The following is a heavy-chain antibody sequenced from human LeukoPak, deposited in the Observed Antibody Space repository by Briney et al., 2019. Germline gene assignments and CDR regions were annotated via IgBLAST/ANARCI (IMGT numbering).Heavy chain of an antibody. CDR1: GFTFSSYG. CDR2: IRYDGSNK. J-gene: IGHJ4*02. Sequence: HPGGSLRLSCAASGFTFSSYGMHWVRQAPGKGLEWVAFIRYDGSNKYYADSVKGRFTISRDNSKNTLYLQMHSLRADDTAVYYCARDLQYLLLMGEIDYWGQGTLVTVSS. CDR3: ARDLQYLLLMGEIDY. V-gene: IGHV3-30*02. D-gene: IGHD2-2*01.